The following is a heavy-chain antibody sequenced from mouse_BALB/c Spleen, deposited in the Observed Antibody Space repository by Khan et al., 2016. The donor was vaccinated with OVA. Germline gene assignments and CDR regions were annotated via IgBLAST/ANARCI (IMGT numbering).Heavy chain of an antibody. V-gene: IGHV3-2*02. CDR2: ISYSGYT. CDR1: GYSITSDYA. Sequence: EVQLQESGPGLVKPSQSLSLTCTVTGYSITSDYAWNWIRQFPGNKLEWMGYISYSGYTNYNPSLKSRISITRDTAKNQFFLQLNSVTTEDTATYYCGRDGSRYNYAMDYGGRGTSVTVSS. CDR3: GRDGSRYNYAMDY. D-gene: IGHD2-3*01. J-gene: IGHJ4*01.